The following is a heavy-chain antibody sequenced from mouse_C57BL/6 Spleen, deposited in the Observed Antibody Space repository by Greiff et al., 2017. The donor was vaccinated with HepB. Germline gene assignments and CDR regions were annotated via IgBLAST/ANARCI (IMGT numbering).Heavy chain of an antibody. CDR1: GYSFTGYY. CDR3: ARNWDVDDY. CDR2: INPSTGGT. J-gene: IGHJ2*01. D-gene: IGHD4-1*01. V-gene: IGHV1-43*01. Sequence: EVQGVESGPELVKPGASVKISCKASGYSFTGYYMHWVKQSSEKSLEWIGEINPSTGGTSYNQKFKGKATLTVDKSSSTAYMQLKSLTSEDSAVYYCARNWDVDDYWGQGTTLTVSS.